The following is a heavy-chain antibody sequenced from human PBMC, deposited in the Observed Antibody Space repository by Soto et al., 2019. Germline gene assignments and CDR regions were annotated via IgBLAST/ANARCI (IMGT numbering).Heavy chain of an antibody. V-gene: IGHV1-69*01. CDR2: IIPMFGTP. CDR1: AGTFRSHA. D-gene: IGHD2-21*01. J-gene: IGHJ6*02. CDR3: AXSVXXVIXXXXXYYGMDA. Sequence: QVQLLQSGAEVKRSGTSVKVSCKAAAGTFRSHAXXXVRXAXXXGLEWMGGIIPMFGTPNYAQNFKGRLTITADESTRTAYMELSSLRSEDTAVYYCAXSVXXVIXXXXXYYGMDAWGQGTTVTVS.